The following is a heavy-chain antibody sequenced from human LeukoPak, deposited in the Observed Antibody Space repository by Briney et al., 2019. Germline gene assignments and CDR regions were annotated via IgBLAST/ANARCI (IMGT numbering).Heavy chain of an antibody. D-gene: IGHD5-12*01. CDR2: ISKTGRGI. J-gene: IGHJ4*02. V-gene: IGHV3-11*01. CDR1: GFNFSDYF. CDR3: ATVRYSTIWSFEFDN. Sequence: PGGSLRLSCAASGFNFSDYFMSWIRQVPGKGLQWLAYISKTGRGIEYAKSVRGRFTISRDNAKNSVLLQMDSLRSEDTAVYFCATVRYSTIWSFEFDNWGQGALVTVSS.